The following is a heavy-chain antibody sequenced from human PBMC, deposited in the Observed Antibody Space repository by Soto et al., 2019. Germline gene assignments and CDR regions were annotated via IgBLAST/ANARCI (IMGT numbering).Heavy chain of an antibody. CDR3: ARVRDGSGGSSAMYYYYMDV. CDR2: INHSGST. Sequence: SETLSLTCAVYGGSFSGYYWSWIRQPPGKGLEWIGEINHSGSTNYNPSLKSRVTISVDTSKNQFSLKLSSVTAADTAVYYCARVRDGSGGSSAMYYYYMDVWGKGTTVTVS. D-gene: IGHD2-15*01. V-gene: IGHV4-34*01. CDR1: GGSFSGYY. J-gene: IGHJ6*03.